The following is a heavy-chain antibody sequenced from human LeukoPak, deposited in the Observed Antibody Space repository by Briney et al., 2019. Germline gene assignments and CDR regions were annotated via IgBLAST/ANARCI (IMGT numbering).Heavy chain of an antibody. CDR3: ARDPFEH. CDR2: ITQGGSEK. V-gene: IGHV3-7*01. Sequence: GGSLRLSCEASGFTLSNRWMTCVRQAPGKGLEWVATITQGGSEKFYVDSVKGRFTISGDNAKNSLYLQMNSLRAEDTAVYYCARDPFEHWGQGTLVTVSS. CDR1: GFTLSNRW. J-gene: IGHJ1*01.